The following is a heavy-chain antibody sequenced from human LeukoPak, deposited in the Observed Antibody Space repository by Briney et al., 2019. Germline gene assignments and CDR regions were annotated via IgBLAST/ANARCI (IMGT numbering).Heavy chain of an antibody. Sequence: GGSLRLSCAASGLTLSTYSMNWVRQPPENGLEGLSFIDTSGTYIYYGESMKGRFTISRDNAKNSLYLQMNGLRAEDTAVYYCARGRSITLLRGVAMSDGFDIWGQGTMVAVSS. D-gene: IGHD3-10*01. V-gene: IGHV3-21*01. CDR2: IDTSGTYI. CDR1: GLTLSTYS. CDR3: ARGRSITLLRGVAMSDGFDI. J-gene: IGHJ3*02.